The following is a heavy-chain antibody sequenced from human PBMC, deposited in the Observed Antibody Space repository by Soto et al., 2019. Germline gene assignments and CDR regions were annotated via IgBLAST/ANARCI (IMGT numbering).Heavy chain of an antibody. CDR3: ASRGWFGGYCYYFDY. Sequence: PESMSPTCAVYGGSSSGNYWRWCRQPPGKGMEWIGEIDHSGSTIYNPPLKSRLTMSIDTSKNQYSLNRGSVTAADTAVYYCASRGWFGGYCYYFDYWGQGTLVTVSS. V-gene: IGHV4-34*01. D-gene: IGHD3-10*01. J-gene: IGHJ4*02. CDR1: GGSSSGNY. CDR2: IDHSGST.